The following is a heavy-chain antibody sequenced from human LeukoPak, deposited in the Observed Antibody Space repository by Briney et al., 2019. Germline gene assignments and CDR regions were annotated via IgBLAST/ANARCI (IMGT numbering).Heavy chain of an antibody. D-gene: IGHD6-19*01. V-gene: IGHV4-34*01. CDR3: ARVYVGSGWYRVYGMDV. Sequence: PSETLSLTCTVSGGSISSYYWSWIRQPPGKGLEWIGEINHSGSTNYNPSLKSRVTISVDTSKNQFSLKLSSVTAADTAVYYCARVYVGSGWYRVYGMDVWGQGTTVTVSS. CDR1: GGSISSYY. J-gene: IGHJ6*02. CDR2: INHSGST.